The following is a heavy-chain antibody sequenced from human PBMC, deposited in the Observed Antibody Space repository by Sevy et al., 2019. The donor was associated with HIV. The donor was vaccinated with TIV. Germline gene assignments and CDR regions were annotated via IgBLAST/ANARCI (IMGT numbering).Heavy chain of an antibody. V-gene: IGHV3-11*01. D-gene: IGHD3-10*01. CDR3: TTEEATYGSGSYYHDY. CDR2: ISGSGNTI. J-gene: IGHJ4*02. Sequence: GGSLRLSCAASGFIFSDYYMSWIRQAPGKGLEWVSYISGSGNTIYYTDSVKGRFTISRDNAKDSLYLQMNSLRAEDTAVYYCTTEEATYGSGSYYHDYWGQGTLVTVSS. CDR1: GFIFSDYY.